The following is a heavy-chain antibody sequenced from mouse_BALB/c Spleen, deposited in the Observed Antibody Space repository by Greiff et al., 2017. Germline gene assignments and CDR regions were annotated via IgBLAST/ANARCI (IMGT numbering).Heavy chain of an antibody. J-gene: IGHJ4*01. CDR1: GYTFTDYY. D-gene: IGHD2-1*01. CDR3: ARAYYGKYVGAMDY. Sequence: QVQLQQSGPELVKPGASVKISCTASGYTFTDYYINWVKQKPGQGLEWIGWIYPGSGNTKYNEKFKGKATLTVDTSSSTAYMQLSSLTSEDTAVYFCARAYYGKYVGAMDYWGQGTSVTVSS. V-gene: IGHV1-84*02. CDR2: IYPGSGNT.